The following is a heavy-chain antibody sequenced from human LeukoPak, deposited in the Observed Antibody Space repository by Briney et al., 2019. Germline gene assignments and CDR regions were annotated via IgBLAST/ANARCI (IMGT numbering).Heavy chain of an antibody. D-gene: IGHD3-10*01. CDR3: AIWFGELSSPNWFDP. V-gene: IGHV1-2*02. CDR2: INPNSSGT. Sequence: GASVKVSCKASGYTFTGYYKHWVRQAPGQGLEWMGWINPNSSGTNYAQKFQGRVTMTRDTSISTAYMELSRLRSDDTAVYYCAIWFGELSSPNWFDPWGQGTLVTVSS. CDR1: GYTFTGYY. J-gene: IGHJ5*02.